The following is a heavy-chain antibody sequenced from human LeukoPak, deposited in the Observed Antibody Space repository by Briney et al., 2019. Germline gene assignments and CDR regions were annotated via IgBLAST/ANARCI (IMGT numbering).Heavy chain of an antibody. CDR1: GGSISSSSYY. CDR3: ARASYGDYVYY. J-gene: IGHJ4*02. D-gene: IGHD4-17*01. V-gene: IGHV4-39*07. CDR2: IYYSGST. Sequence: SETLSLACTVSGGSISSSSYYWGWIRQPPGKGLEWIGSIYYSGSTYYNPSLKSRVTISVDTSKNQFSLKLSSVTAADTAVYYCARASYGDYVYYWGQGTLVTVSS.